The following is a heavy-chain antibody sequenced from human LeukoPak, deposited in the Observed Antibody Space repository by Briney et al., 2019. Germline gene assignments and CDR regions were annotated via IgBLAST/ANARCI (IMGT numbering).Heavy chain of an antibody. Sequence: QSGGSLGLSCAASGFTFSSYWMHWVRQAPGKGLVWVSRINSDGSSTSYADSVKGRFTISRDNAKNTLYLQMNSLRAEDTAVYYRARDVPLRYYYGMDVWGQRTTVTVS. CDR3: ARDVPLRYYYGMDV. D-gene: IGHD2-2*01. CDR2: INSDGSST. J-gene: IGHJ6*02. V-gene: IGHV3-74*01. CDR1: GFTFSSYW.